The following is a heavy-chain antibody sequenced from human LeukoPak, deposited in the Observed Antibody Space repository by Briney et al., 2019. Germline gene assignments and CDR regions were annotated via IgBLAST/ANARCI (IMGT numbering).Heavy chain of an antibody. D-gene: IGHD3-16*01. CDR2: ISGSGGST. CDR3: AKEVEMATIGGGTDY. V-gene: IGHV3-23*01. Sequence: GGSLRLSCAASGFTFSSYAMSWVRQAPGKGLEWVSAISGSGGSTYYADSVKGRFTISRDNSKNTLYLQMYSLRAEDTAVYYCAKEVEMATIGGGTDYWGQGTLVTVSS. CDR1: GFTFSSYA. J-gene: IGHJ4*02.